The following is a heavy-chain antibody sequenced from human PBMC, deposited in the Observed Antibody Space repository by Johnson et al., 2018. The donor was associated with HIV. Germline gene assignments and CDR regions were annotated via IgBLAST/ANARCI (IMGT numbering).Heavy chain of an antibody. J-gene: IGHJ3*02. Sequence: QVQLVESGGGVVQPGGSLRLSCAASGFTFSSYGMHWVRQAPGKGLEWVAFIRCDGSNKYYADSVKGRFTISRDNSKNTLYLQMNSLRAEDTAVYYCAKALGWERSIWGQGTMVTVSS. CDR3: AKALGWERSI. CDR2: IRCDGSNK. V-gene: IGHV3-30*02. D-gene: IGHD1-26*01. CDR1: GFTFSSYG.